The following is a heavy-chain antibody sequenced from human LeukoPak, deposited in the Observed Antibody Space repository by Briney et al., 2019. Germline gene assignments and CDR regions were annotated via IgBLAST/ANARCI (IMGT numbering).Heavy chain of an antibody. Sequence: GGSLRLSCAASGFTFSSYAMSWVRQAPGKGLEWVSAISGSGVSTFYADSVKGRFTISRDNAKNSLYLQMNSLRAEDTAVYYCARDPRIVGATMAQFDYWGQGTLVTVPS. CDR2: ISGSGVST. J-gene: IGHJ4*02. D-gene: IGHD1-26*01. V-gene: IGHV3-23*01. CDR1: GFTFSSYA. CDR3: ARDPRIVGATMAQFDY.